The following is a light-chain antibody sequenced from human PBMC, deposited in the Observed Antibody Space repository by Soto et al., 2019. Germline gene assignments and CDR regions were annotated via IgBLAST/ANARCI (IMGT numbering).Light chain of an antibody. J-gene: IGKJ4*01. V-gene: IGKV3-15*01. CDR3: QQYKNWPPLT. CDR1: QSVTYN. Sequence: EIVMTQSPATLSVSPGETATLSCRASQSVTYNLAWYKQKPGQGHRLLIYVAFTRATGIPARFSGSGSGTEFTLTISSLQSEDFAVYYCQQYKNWPPLTFGGGTKVEIK. CDR2: VAF.